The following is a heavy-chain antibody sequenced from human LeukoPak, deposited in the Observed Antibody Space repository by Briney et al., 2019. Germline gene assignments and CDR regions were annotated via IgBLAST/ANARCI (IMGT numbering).Heavy chain of an antibody. CDR3: AREPPGY. CDR1: GGSVTSGNYY. CDR2: IYTNGGA. J-gene: IGHJ4*02. V-gene: IGHV4-61*02. Sequence: SETLSLTCTVSGGSVTSGNYYWNWIRQPAGKGLEWIGRIYTNGGASYNPSLKSRVTISIDASKNQFSLKLSSVTAADTAVYYCAREPPGYWGQGTLVTVSS.